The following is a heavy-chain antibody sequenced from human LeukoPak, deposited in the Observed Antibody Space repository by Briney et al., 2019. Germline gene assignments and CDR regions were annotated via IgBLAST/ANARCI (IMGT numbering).Heavy chain of an antibody. D-gene: IGHD5-18*01. V-gene: IGHV1-18*01. Sequence: ASVKVSCKASGYTFTSYGISWVRQAPGQGLEWMGWISAYNGNTNYAQKLQGRVTMTTDTSTSTAYMELRSLRSDDTAVYYCAKAAVLDTAMDDYYYGMDVWGQGTTVTVSS. J-gene: IGHJ6*02. CDR2: ISAYNGNT. CDR3: AKAAVLDTAMDDYYYGMDV. CDR1: GYTFTSYG.